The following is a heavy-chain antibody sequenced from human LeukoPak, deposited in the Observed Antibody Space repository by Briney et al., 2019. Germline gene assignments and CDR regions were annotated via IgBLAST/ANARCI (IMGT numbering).Heavy chain of an antibody. D-gene: IGHD3-22*01. V-gene: IGHV4-4*07. CDR3: ARTIYYDSSGYSQPYYFDS. CDR2: IYTSGST. Sequence: SETLSLTCTVSGGSISSYYWSWIRQPAGKGLEWIGRIYTSGSTNYNPSLKSRVTMSVDTSKNQFSLKLSSVTAADTAVYYCARTIYYDSSGYSQPYYFDSWGQGTLVTVSS. J-gene: IGHJ4*02. CDR1: GGSISSYY.